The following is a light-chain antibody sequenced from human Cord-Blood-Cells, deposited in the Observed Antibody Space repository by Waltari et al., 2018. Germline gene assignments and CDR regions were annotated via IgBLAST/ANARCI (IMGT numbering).Light chain of an antibody. Sequence: DIQMTQSPSSLSASVADRVTITRRPSQSISSYLNWYQQKPGKDPKLLIYAASSMQSGVSSRFSGSGSGTDFTLTISSLQPEDFATYYCQQSYSTPLYTFGQGTKLEIK. CDR3: QQSYSTPLYT. CDR2: AAS. J-gene: IGKJ2*01. V-gene: IGKV1-39*01. CDR1: QSISSY.